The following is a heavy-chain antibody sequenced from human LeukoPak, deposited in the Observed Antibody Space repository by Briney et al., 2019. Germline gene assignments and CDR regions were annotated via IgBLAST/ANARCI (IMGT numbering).Heavy chain of an antibody. Sequence: PGGSLRLSCAASGFTFSTFAMIWVRQPPGKGLEWVSSIFPSGGEIHYADSVKGRFTISRNNSKNTQYLQMNSLRAEDTAVYYCAKRGNYYGSGLAVFDYWGQGTLVTVSS. J-gene: IGHJ4*02. D-gene: IGHD3-10*01. CDR2: IFPSGGEI. CDR3: AKRGNYYGSGLAVFDY. V-gene: IGHV3-23*01. CDR1: GFTFSTFA.